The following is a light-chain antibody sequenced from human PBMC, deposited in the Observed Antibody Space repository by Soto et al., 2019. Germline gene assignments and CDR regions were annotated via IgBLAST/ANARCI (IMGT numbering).Light chain of an antibody. CDR2: EVS. Sequence: QSVLTQPASVSGSPGQSSTISFTGTSSDVGSYNFVSWYQQLPGKAPKLMIYEVSNRPSGVSNRFSGSKSGNTASLTISGLQAEDEADYYCSSYTTSSNYVFGSGTKVTVL. J-gene: IGLJ1*01. CDR1: SSDVGSYNF. CDR3: SSYTTSSNYV. V-gene: IGLV2-14*01.